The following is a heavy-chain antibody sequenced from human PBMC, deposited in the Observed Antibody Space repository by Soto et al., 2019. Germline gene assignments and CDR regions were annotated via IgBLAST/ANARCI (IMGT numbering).Heavy chain of an antibody. CDR1: GFTFSSYS. D-gene: IGHD3-10*01. CDR3: ARDSGSKGYYYYYMDV. J-gene: IGHJ6*03. V-gene: IGHV3-21*01. CDR2: ISSSSSYI. Sequence: EVQLVESGGGLVKPGGSLRLSCAASGFTFSSYSMNWVRQAPGKGLEWVSSISSSSSYIYYADSVKGRFTISRDNAKNSLYLQMNSRRAEDTAVYYCARDSGSKGYYYYYMDVWGKGTTVTVSS.